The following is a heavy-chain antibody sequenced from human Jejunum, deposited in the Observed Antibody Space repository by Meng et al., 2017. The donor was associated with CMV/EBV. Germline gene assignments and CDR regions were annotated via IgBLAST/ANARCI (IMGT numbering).Heavy chain of an antibody. Sequence: LSCEGSGFTFSKHWLTWVRQAPGKGLEWVANIKEDGSEKYYVDAVKGRFTISRDNVENSLFLQMNSLRADDTAVYYCARDRNLTFWGQGTLVTVSS. D-gene: IGHD3-9*01. CDR3: ARDRNLTF. J-gene: IGHJ4*02. V-gene: IGHV3-7*01. CDR1: GFTFSKHW. CDR2: IKEDGSEK.